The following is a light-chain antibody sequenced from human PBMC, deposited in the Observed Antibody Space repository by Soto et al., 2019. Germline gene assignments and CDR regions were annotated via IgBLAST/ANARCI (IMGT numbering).Light chain of an antibody. CDR1: SSDVGGYNF. CDR2: DVS. Sequence: QSALTQPASVSRSPGQSITISCTGTSSDVGGYNFVSWFQQHPGEAPKLMIYDVSNRPSGVSNHFSGSKSGNTASLTISGLQAEDEADYYCSSYTSSNTYVFGTGTKLTVL. CDR3: SSYTSSNTYV. J-gene: IGLJ1*01. V-gene: IGLV2-14*01.